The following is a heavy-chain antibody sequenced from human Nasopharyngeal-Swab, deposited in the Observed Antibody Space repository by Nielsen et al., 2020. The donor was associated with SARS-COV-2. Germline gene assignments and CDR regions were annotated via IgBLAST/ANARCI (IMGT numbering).Heavy chain of an antibody. CDR1: GGSFSGYY. J-gene: IGHJ4*02. V-gene: IGHV4-34*01. D-gene: IGHD3-10*01. CDR3: ARSRAALLWFGESRHLFDY. Sequence: SETLSLTCAVYGGSFSGYYWSWIRQPPGKGLEWTGEINHSGSTNYNPSLKSRVTISVDTSKKQFSLKLSSVTAADTAVYYCARSRAALLWFGESRHLFDYWGQGTLVTVSS. CDR2: INHSGST.